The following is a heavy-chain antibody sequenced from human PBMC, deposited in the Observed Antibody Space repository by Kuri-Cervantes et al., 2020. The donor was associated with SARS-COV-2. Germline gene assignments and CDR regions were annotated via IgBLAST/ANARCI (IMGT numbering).Heavy chain of an antibody. CDR3: ASGYCSSTSCYGDNYYYYGMDV. J-gene: IGHJ6*02. Sequence: ASVKVSCKASGYTFTSYAMHWVRQAPGQRLEWMGWINAGNGSTKYSQKFQGRVTITRDTSASTAYMELSSLRSEDTAVYYCASGYCSSTSCYGDNYYYYGMDVWGQGTTVTVSS. D-gene: IGHD2-2*01. CDR2: INAGNGST. CDR1: GYTFTSYA. V-gene: IGHV1-3*01.